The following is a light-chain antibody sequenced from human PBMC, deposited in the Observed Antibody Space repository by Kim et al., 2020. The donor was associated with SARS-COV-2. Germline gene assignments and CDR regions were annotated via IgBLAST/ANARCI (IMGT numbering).Light chain of an antibody. V-gene: IGLV1-44*01. J-gene: IGLJ3*02. CDR1: SSNIGSNT. CDR2: SNN. Sequence: RFTISCSGGSSNIGSNTANWYHQLLGTAPKFLIYSNNQRPSGVPDRFSGSKSGTSASLAISGLQSEDEADYYCATWDGSLNGWVFGGGTQLTVL. CDR3: ATWDGSLNGWV.